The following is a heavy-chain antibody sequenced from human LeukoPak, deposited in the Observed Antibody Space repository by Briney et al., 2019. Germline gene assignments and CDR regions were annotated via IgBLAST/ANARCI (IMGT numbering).Heavy chain of an antibody. J-gene: IGHJ4*02. CDR1: GGTFSSYA. Sequence: VASVKVSCKASGGTFSSYAISWVRQAPGQGLEWMGWISAYNGNTHYAQKLQGRVTMTTDTSTNTAYMELRSLRSDDTAVYYCARASSARRGVACDYWGQGTLVTVSS. CDR3: ARASSARRGVACDY. V-gene: IGHV1-18*01. D-gene: IGHD6-6*01. CDR2: ISAYNGNT.